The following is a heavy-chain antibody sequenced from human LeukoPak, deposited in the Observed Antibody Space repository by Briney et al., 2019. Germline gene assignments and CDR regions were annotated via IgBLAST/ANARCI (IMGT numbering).Heavy chain of an antibody. Sequence: GGSLRLSCAASGFTVSSNYMSWVRQAPGKGLEWVSVIYSGGSTYYADSVKGRFTISRDNSKNTLYLQMNSLRAEDTAVYYCARGYCGGDCYSCGCSSYYYYYMDVWGKGTTVTVSS. CDR1: GFTVSSNY. CDR2: IYSGGST. CDR3: ARGYCGGDCYSCGCSSYYYYYMDV. V-gene: IGHV3-66*02. J-gene: IGHJ6*03. D-gene: IGHD2-21*01.